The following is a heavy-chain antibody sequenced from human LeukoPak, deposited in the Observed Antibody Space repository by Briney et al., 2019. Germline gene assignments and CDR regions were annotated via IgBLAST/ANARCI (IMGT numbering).Heavy chain of an antibody. CDR2: INYDGSNK. D-gene: IGHD2-8*02. J-gene: IGHJ4*02. CDR3: ARALSTGGRIDY. Sequence: PRRSLRLSCAASGFTFSTYGMHWVRQAPGTGLEGVAVINYDGSNKNYADSVKGRFTISRDNSKNTLYLQMNSLRVEDTAVYYCARALSTGGRIDYWGQGTLVTVSS. CDR1: GFTFSTYG. V-gene: IGHV3-33*01.